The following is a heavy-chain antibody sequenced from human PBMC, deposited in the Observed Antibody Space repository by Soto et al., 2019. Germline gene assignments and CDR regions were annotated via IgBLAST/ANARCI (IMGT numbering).Heavy chain of an antibody. J-gene: IGHJ6*02. CDR2: TYYRSKWYN. Sequence: SQTLSLTCAISGDSVSSNSAAWNWIRQSPSRGLEWLGRTYYRSKWYNDYAVSVKSRITINPEKSKNQFDLDLNSVTPDDTDVYYCARDSSSITIFGVGSHYGMDVWGQGTTVTVSS. CDR1: GDSVSSNSAA. D-gene: IGHD3-3*01. CDR3: ARDSSSITIFGVGSHYGMDV. V-gene: IGHV6-1*01.